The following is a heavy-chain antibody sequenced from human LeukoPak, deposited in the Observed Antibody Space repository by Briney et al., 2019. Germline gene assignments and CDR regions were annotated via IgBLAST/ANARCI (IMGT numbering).Heavy chain of an antibody. J-gene: IGHJ3*02. V-gene: IGHV3-53*05. D-gene: IGHD2-15*01. Sequence: PGGSLRLSCAASGFTVSSNYMSWVRQAPGKGLEWVSVIYSGGSTYYADSVKGRFTISRDNSKNTLYLQMNSLRAEDTAVYYCASEVAANAFDIWGQGTMVTVSS. CDR3: ASEVAANAFDI. CDR2: IYSGGST. CDR1: GFTVSSNY.